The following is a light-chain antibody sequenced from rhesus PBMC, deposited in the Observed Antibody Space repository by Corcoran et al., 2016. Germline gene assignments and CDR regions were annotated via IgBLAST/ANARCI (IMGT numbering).Light chain of an antibody. J-gene: IGKJ4*01. V-gene: IGKV3-24*01. CDR3: LQHSNWPLT. CDR2: GAS. CDR1: QSVSSN. Sequence: EIVMTQSPATLSLSPGERATLSCRASQSVSSNLAWYQENPGQAPRRVISGASRRAPGIADRFSGSWCGTDFTLTLSSLEPEDVAVYYCLQHSNWPLTFGGGTKVELK.